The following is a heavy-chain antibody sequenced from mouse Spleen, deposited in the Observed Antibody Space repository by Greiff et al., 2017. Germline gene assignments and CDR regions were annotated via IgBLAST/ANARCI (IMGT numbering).Heavy chain of an antibody. V-gene: IGHV5-17*01. Sequence: DVMLVESGGGLVKPGGSLKLSCAASGFTFSDYGMHWVRQAPEKGLEWVAYISSGSSTIYYADTVKGRFTISRDNAKNTLFLQMTSLRSEDTAMYYCARDFDYYGSSYGYWGQGTTLTVSS. CDR2: ISSGSSTI. CDR3: ARDFDYYGSSYGY. D-gene: IGHD1-1*01. J-gene: IGHJ2*01. CDR1: GFTFSDYG.